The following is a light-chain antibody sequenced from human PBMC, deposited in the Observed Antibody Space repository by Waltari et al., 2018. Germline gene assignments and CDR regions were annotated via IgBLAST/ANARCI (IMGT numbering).Light chain of an antibody. Sequence: DYVLTQTPLSSPVTLGQSASISCRSSQSLVHSNANTYFGWLHQRPGQPPRPLIYKISNRFPGVPDRFSGSGAGTDFKLEISRVEAEDVGVYFCVQASHFPRTFGQGTKVEIK. J-gene: IGKJ1*01. CDR1: QSLVHSNANTY. CDR3: VQASHFPRT. V-gene: IGKV2-24*01. CDR2: KIS.